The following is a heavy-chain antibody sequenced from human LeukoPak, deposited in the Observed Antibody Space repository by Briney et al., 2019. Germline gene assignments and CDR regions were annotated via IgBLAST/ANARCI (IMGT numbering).Heavy chain of an antibody. Sequence: GASVKVSCKASGYTFTGYYMRWVRQAPGQGLEWMGWINPNSGGTNYALKFQGRVIMTRDTSISTAYMELSRLRSDDTAVYYCARFSSGWSFDYWGQGTLVTVSS. CDR1: GYTFTGYY. CDR2: INPNSGGT. V-gene: IGHV1-2*02. J-gene: IGHJ4*02. CDR3: ARFSSGWSFDY. D-gene: IGHD6-19*01.